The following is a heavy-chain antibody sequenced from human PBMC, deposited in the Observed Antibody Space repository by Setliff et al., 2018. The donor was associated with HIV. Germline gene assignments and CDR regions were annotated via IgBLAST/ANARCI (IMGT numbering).Heavy chain of an antibody. Sequence: GGSLRLSCAASGFTFSDSYMAWIRQAPGKGLEYLSYISNSGLPIFYADSVKGRFAISRDNAKKSLYLQMNSLRVEDTAVYYCVRDNRPSGYIGTWYLDYWGQGALVTVSS. D-gene: IGHD6-13*01. V-gene: IGHV3-11*04. CDR2: ISNSGLPI. J-gene: IGHJ4*02. CDR1: GFTFSDSY. CDR3: VRDNRPSGYIGTWYLDY.